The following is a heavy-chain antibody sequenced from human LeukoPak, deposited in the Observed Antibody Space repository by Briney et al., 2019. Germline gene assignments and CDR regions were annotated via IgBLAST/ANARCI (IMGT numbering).Heavy chain of an antibody. D-gene: IGHD4/OR15-4a*01. CDR3: VRCLSMILTLPLGY. V-gene: IGHV1-8*01. Sequence: ASVKLSCKASGYTFTSYDISWVRQATGQGLEWVAWINPNSGNTGYAQSLQGRVTMTRNNSINTAYMELSSLRAEDTAVYYCVRCLSMILTLPLGYWGQGTLVTVSS. CDR2: INPNSGNT. CDR1: GYTFTSYD. J-gene: IGHJ4*02.